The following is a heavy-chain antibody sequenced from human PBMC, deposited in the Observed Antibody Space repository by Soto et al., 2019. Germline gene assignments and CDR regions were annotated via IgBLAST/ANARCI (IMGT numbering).Heavy chain of an antibody. Sequence: PGGSLRLSCVASGFTFRSHWMHWVRQSPGKGLVWVSQINSDGSSANYADAVKGRFTISRDNSKNTLYLQMNSLRAEDTAVYYCASLSYADYWGQGTLVTVSS. CDR3: ASLSYADY. CDR2: INSDGSSA. CDR1: GFTFRSHW. D-gene: IGHD1-26*01. V-gene: IGHV3-74*01. J-gene: IGHJ4*02.